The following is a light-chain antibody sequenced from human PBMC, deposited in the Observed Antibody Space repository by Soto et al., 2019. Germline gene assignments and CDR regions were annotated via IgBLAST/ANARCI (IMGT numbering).Light chain of an antibody. J-gene: IGKJ5*01. Sequence: DIVLTQSPGTPSLSPGKRATLSCWASQSVGNNYLAWYQQKPGQAPRLLIYHASSRATGIPDRFSGSGSGTDFTLTISRLEPEDFAVYYCQQYGWSPPITFGQGTRLE. CDR1: QSVGNNY. CDR2: HAS. CDR3: QQYGWSPPIT. V-gene: IGKV3-20*01.